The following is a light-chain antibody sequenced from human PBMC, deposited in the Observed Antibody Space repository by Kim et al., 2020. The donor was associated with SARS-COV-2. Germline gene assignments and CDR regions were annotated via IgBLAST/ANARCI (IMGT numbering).Light chain of an antibody. CDR2: DAS. Sequence: PGERATLSCRASQSIGIYLAWYQQTPGQAPRLLLYDASSRATGIPDRFSGSGSGTDFTLTISGLQPEDSVVYYCQQHRYSPLTFGGGTKVDI. J-gene: IGKJ4*01. CDR3: QQHRYSPLT. V-gene: IGKV3-11*01. CDR1: QSIGIY.